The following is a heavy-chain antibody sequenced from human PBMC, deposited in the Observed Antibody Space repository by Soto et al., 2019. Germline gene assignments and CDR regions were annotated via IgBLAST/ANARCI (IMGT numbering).Heavy chain of an antibody. D-gene: IGHD6-25*01. J-gene: IGHJ4*02. V-gene: IGHV3-30-3*01. CDR2: ISYDGTNK. CDR3: ARDAASY. Sequence: QVQLVESGGGVVQPGRSLRLSCVASGFTFSTYAMHWLRQAPGKGMEWVAVISYDGTNKYYADSVKGQFTISRDNSKNTLYLQMNSLRAEDTALFYCARDAASYWGQGTPVIVSS. CDR1: GFTFSTYA.